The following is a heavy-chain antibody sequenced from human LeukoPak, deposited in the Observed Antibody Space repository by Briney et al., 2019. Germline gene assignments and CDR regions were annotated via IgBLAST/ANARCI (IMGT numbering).Heavy chain of an antibody. V-gene: IGHV4-61*01. J-gene: IGHJ3*02. CDR3: ARGGWAYYDATFDI. CDR1: GYSISSGYY. Sequence: SETLSLTCTVSGYSISSGYYWSWIRQPPGKGLEWIGYIYYSGSTNYNPSLKSRVTISVDTSKNQFSLKLSSVTAADTAVYYCARGGWAYYDATFDIWGQGTMVTVSS. D-gene: IGHD3-22*01. CDR2: IYYSGST.